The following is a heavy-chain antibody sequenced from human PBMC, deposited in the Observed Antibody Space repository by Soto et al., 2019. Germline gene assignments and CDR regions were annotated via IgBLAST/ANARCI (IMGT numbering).Heavy chain of an antibody. Sequence: PGGSLRLSCAASGFTFSSYGMHWVRQAPGKGLEWVAVISYDGSNKYYADSVKGRFTISRDNSKNTLYLQMNSLRAEDTAVYYCAKVGCGGDCYSYYYYGMDVWGQGTTVTVSS. CDR1: GFTFSSYG. CDR3: AKVGCGGDCYSYYYYGMDV. D-gene: IGHD2-21*02. J-gene: IGHJ6*02. CDR2: ISYDGSNK. V-gene: IGHV3-30*18.